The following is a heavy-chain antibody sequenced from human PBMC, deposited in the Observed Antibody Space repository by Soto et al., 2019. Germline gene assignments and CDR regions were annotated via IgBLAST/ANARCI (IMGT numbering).Heavy chain of an antibody. D-gene: IGHD3-16*01. V-gene: IGHV3-23*01. J-gene: IGHJ4*02. Sequence: EVQLLESGGGLVQPGGSLRLSCAVSGITFRSHALSWVRQAPGKGLEWVSGISGSGADTHYADSVKGRFTISRDNSKNTLSLQMSSLRADDTAVYYCAKEYGGGTRMITSYFDYWGRGTLVTVSS. CDR1: GITFRSHA. CDR3: AKEYGGGTRMITSYFDY. CDR2: ISGSGADT.